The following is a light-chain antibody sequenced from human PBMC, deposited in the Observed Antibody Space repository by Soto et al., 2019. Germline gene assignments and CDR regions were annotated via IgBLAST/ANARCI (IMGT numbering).Light chain of an antibody. Sequence: EIVMTQSPATLSVSPGERATLSCRASQSVSSNLAWYQQKPGQAPRLLIYGASTRATGIPARFSGSGSGTEFTLTISSLQSEXFAVXYXQQYNNWPQTFGQGTKVEI. CDR3: QQYNNWPQT. CDR2: GAS. J-gene: IGKJ1*01. V-gene: IGKV3-15*01. CDR1: QSVSSN.